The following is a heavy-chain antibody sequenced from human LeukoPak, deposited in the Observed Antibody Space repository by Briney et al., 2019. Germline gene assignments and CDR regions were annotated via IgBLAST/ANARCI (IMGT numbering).Heavy chain of an antibody. J-gene: IGHJ4*02. D-gene: IGHD3-22*01. V-gene: IGHV1-69*13. CDR2: IIPLFGTA. CDR3: ARGWDYDSGGRPTAYVY. CDR1: GGTFSNYA. Sequence: ASVKVSCKASGGTFSNYAINWVRQAPGPGLEWMGGIIPLFGTANYAQKFQGRVSITADESTSTVYMELNSLKSEDTAVYYCARGWDYDSGGRPTAYVYWGQGTLVTVSS.